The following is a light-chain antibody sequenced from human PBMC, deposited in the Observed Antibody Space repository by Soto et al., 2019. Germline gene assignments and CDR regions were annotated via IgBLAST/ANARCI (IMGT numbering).Light chain of an antibody. CDR3: QQFDSSLVYS. Sequence: EIVLTQSPVTLSLSPGERATLSCRASQSVTSTYLAWYQQKPGQSPRLIIYGGSTRASGFPDRFSGGGYGTDFTLTISRLEPEDSAVYYCHCQQFDSSLVYSFGQGNNLEI. CDR2: GGS. V-gene: IGKV3-20*01. J-gene: IGKJ2*03. CDR1: QSVTSTY.